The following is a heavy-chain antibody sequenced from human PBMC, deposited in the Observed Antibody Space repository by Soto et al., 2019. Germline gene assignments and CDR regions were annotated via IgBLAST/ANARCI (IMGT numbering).Heavy chain of an antibody. J-gene: IGHJ6*03. D-gene: IGHD1-7*01. CDR3: ARDHRVSGNYSPDYHYLDV. CDR2: VYYSGTT. V-gene: IGHV4-59*12. Sequence: SETLSLTCTVSGGSISSYYWSWIRQPPGKRLEWIGYVYYSGTTNYNPSLESRVTISVDTSKNQFSLKLSSVTAADTAVYYCARDHRVSGNYSPDYHYLDVWGKGTTVTVSS. CDR1: GGSISSYY.